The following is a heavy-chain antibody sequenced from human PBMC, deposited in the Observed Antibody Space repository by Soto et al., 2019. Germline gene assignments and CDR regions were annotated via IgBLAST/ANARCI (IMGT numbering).Heavy chain of an antibody. D-gene: IGHD2-15*01. CDR2: INSGGKNT. V-gene: IGHV3-23*01. Sequence: GGSLRLSCAASGFTFSSYTMNWVRQAPGKGLEWVSGINSGGKNTDYRESVKGRFTLSKDKSMKTVYLQMNSLRVEDAAVYYCTKDRVPDGIYSFDYWGQGALVTVSS. J-gene: IGHJ4*02. CDR1: GFTFSSYT. CDR3: TKDRVPDGIYSFDY.